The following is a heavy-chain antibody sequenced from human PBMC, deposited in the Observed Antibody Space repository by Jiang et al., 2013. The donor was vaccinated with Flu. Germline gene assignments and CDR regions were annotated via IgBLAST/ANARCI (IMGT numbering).Heavy chain of an antibody. J-gene: IGHJ6*02. V-gene: IGHV1-69*01. CDR1: GGTFSSYA. CDR2: IIPIFGTA. D-gene: IGHD6-13*01. Sequence: SGAEVKKPGSSVKVSCKASGGTFSSYAISWVRQAPGQGLEWMGGIIPIFGTANYAQKFQGRVTITADESTSTAYMELSSLRSEDTAVYYCAREHSPNVAAAGTDYYYYGMDVWGQGTTVTVSS. CDR3: AREHSPNVAAAGTDYYYYGMDV.